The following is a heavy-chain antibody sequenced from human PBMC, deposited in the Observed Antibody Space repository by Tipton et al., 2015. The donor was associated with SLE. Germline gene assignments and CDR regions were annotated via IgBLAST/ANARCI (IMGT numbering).Heavy chain of an antibody. CDR2: ISYDGNNK. V-gene: IGHV3-30-3*01. CDR3: ARGYDSSGYYGY. D-gene: IGHD3-22*01. J-gene: IGHJ4*02. CDR1: GFTFSSYA. Sequence: SLRLSCAASGFTFSSYAMYWVRQAPGKGLEWVAVISYDGNNKYYADSVKGRFTISRDNSKNTLYLQMNSLRAEDTAVYYCARGYDSSGYYGYWGQGTLVTVSS.